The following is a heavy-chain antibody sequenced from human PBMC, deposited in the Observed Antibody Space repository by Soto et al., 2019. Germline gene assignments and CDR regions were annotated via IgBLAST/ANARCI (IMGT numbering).Heavy chain of an antibody. CDR1: GYALTTYG. CDR2: ISAHNGNT. V-gene: IGHV1-18*01. Sequence: QGHLVQSGAAVKKPGASVKVSCKGSGYALTTYGITWVRQAHGQGLEWMGWISAHNGNTNYAQKLQGRVTVTRDTSTSTAYMELRNLRSDYTAVYYCARGRYGDYWGQGALVTVSS. J-gene: IGHJ4*02. D-gene: IGHD1-1*01. CDR3: ARGRYGDY.